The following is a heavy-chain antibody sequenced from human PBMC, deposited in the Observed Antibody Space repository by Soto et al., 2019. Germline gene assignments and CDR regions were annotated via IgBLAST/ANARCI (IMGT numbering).Heavy chain of an antibody. V-gene: IGHV3-74*01. D-gene: IGHD4-4*01. CDR3: ARETYRGFYLDY. J-gene: IGHJ4*02. Sequence: GGSLRLSCAASGFTFTDYWTHWVRQAPGKGLVWVSRINSDGSRTSYADSVTGRFTISRDNAKSTLYLQMNSLRVEDTALYYCARETYRGFYLDYWGQGTLVTVSS. CDR1: GFTFTDYW. CDR2: INSDGSRT.